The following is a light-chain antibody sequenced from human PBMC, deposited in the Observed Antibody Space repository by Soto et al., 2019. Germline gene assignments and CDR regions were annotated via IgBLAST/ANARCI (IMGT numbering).Light chain of an antibody. Sequence: DIQMPQSPSFVSASVGDRVTISCRASQGITSWLAWYQQKPGKAPKLLIYAASTLQGGVPSRFSGSGSGTEFTLTTSSLQPDDFATYYCQQYNSSSYTFGQGTRLEI. V-gene: IGKV1-5*01. J-gene: IGKJ5*01. CDR3: QQYNSSSYT. CDR1: QGITSW. CDR2: AAS.